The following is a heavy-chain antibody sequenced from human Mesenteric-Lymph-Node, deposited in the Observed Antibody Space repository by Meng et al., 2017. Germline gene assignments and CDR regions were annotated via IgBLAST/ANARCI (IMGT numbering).Heavy chain of an antibody. CDR3: ARVGQWLPIDY. CDR2: IYHSGST. CDR1: GGTISSSNW. D-gene: IGHD6-19*01. V-gene: IGHV4-4*02. Sequence: GQPEAGGPRLGKPSGTLSLTCAVSGGTISSSNWWSWVRQPPGKGLEWIGEIYHSGSTNYNPSFKSRVTISVDKSKNQFSLNLSSVTAADTAVYYCARVGQWLPIDYWGQGTLVTVSS. J-gene: IGHJ4*02.